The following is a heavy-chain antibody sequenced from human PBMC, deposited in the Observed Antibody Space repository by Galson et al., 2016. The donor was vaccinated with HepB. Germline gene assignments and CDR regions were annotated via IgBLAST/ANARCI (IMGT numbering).Heavy chain of an antibody. CDR1: GGSISSNSYY. V-gene: IGHV4-39*01. D-gene: IGHD5-12*01. J-gene: IGHJ5*02. Sequence: TLSLTCTVSGGSISSNSYYWGWIRQPPGKGLEWIGSIYYVRNTYYNPSIKSRVIISIDTSNNGVSLKLRSVTAADTAVYYCARHERLLSWFDPWGQGSLVTVSS. CDR3: ARHERLLSWFDP. CDR2: IYYVRNT.